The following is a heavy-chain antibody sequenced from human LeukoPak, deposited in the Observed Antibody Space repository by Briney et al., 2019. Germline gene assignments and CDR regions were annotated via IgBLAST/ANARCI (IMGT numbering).Heavy chain of an antibody. Sequence: PGGSLRLSCAASGFTFSSYSMNWVRQAPGRGLEWVSSISSSSSYIYYGDSVKGRFTISRDNAKNSLYLQMNSLRAEDTAVYYCARDPTDFDYYYMDVWGKGTTVTVSS. CDR3: ARDPTDFDYYYMDV. D-gene: IGHD4-11*01. CDR2: ISSSSSYI. V-gene: IGHV3-21*01. J-gene: IGHJ6*03. CDR1: GFTFSSYS.